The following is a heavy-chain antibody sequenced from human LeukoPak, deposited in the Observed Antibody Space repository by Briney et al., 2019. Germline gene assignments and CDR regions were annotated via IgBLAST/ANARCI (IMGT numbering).Heavy chain of an antibody. J-gene: IGHJ6*03. CDR3: ARNDYSNYDYYYYYMDV. Sequence: SVKVSCKASGGTFSSYAISWVRQAPGQGLEWMGGIIPIFGTANYAQKFQGRVTITTDESTGTAYMELSSLRSEDTAVYYCARNDYSNYDYYYYYMDVWGKGTTVTVSS. V-gene: IGHV1-69*05. CDR1: GGTFSSYA. CDR2: IIPIFGTA. D-gene: IGHD4-11*01.